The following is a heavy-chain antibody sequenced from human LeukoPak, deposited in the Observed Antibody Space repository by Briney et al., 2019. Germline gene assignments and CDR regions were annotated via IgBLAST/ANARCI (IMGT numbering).Heavy chain of an antibody. CDR2: ISRRGDTK. D-gene: IGHD3-22*01. CDR1: GFTLSSYT. CDR3: AKDLTYYYDSTGYYFDY. J-gene: IGHJ4*02. Sequence: GGSLRLSCVASGFTLSSYTLNWVRRAPGKGLEWVSVISRRGDTKYYADSVKGRFTISRDNSKNTVFLQMNSLSADDTATYYCAKDLTYYYDSTGYYFDYWGQGTLVTVSS. V-gene: IGHV3-23*01.